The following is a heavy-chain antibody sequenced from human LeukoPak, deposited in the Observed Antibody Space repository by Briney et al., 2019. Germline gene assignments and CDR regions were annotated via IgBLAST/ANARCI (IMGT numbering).Heavy chain of an antibody. Sequence: GGSLRLSCAASGFTFDDYAMHWVRRAPGKGVEGVSGISWNSGSIGYADSVKGRFTISRDNAKNSLYLQMNSLRAEDTALYYCAKDRDYDSSGHFDYWGQGTLVTVSS. J-gene: IGHJ4*02. CDR3: AKDRDYDSSGHFDY. CDR1: GFTFDDYA. CDR2: ISWNSGSI. V-gene: IGHV3-9*01. D-gene: IGHD3-22*01.